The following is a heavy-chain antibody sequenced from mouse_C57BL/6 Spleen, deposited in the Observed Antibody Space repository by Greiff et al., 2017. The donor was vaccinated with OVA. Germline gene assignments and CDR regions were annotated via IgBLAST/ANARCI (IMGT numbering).Heavy chain of an antibody. V-gene: IGHV5-17*01. CDR2: ISSGSSTI. CDR3: ARPGGKGYFDV. Sequence: EVKLMESGGGLVKPGGSLKLSCAASGFTFSDYGMHWVRQAPEKGLEWVAYISSGSSTIYYADTVKGRFTISRDNAKNTLFLQMTSLRSEDTAMYYCARPGGKGYFDVWGTGTTVTVSS. D-gene: IGHD1-1*02. J-gene: IGHJ1*03. CDR1: GFTFSDYG.